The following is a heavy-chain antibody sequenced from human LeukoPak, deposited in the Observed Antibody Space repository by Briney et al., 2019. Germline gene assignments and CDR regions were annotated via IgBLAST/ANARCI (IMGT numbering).Heavy chain of an antibody. Sequence: MPSETLSLTCTVSGGSISSYYWSWIRQPPGKGLEWIGYIYYSGSTNYNPSLKSRVTISVDTSKNQFSLKLSSVTAADTAVYYCARDMTSTASFGYWGQGTLVTVSS. V-gene: IGHV4-59*01. CDR3: ARDMTSTASFGY. J-gene: IGHJ4*02. D-gene: IGHD4-17*01. CDR1: GGSISSYY. CDR2: IYYSGST.